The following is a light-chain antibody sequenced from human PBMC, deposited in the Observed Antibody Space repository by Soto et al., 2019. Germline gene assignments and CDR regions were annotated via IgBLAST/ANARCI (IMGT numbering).Light chain of an antibody. CDR1: SSDIGAYNF. J-gene: IGLJ3*02. V-gene: IGLV2-23*01. CDR2: GGR. Sequence: QSALTQPASVSGSPGQSITISCTGTSSDIGAYNFVSWYQQHPGKAPKLMISGGRERSSGVSNRFSGSKSGNTASLTISGLQAEGEADYYCCSYAGSSTWVFGGGTKVTVL. CDR3: CSYAGSSTWV.